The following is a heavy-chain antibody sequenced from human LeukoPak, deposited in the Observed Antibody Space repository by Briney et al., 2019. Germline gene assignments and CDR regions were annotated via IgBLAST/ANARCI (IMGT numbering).Heavy chain of an antibody. CDR2: INPSGGST. D-gene: IGHD5-12*01. Sequence: ASVKVSCKASGYTFIRNYIHWVRQAPGQGLEWMGIINPSGGSTTYAQKFQGRVTMTRDTSTSTVYMELSSLRSEDTAVYYCARLHDYYWYFDLWGRGTLVTVSS. V-gene: IGHV1-46*01. J-gene: IGHJ2*01. CDR3: ARLHDYYWYFDL. CDR1: GYTFIRNY.